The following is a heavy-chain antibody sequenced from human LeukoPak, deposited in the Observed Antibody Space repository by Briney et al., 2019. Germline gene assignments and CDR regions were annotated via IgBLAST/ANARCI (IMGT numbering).Heavy chain of an antibody. J-gene: IGHJ4*02. CDR3: ARHRRIRAPFDY. V-gene: IGHV4-39*01. CDR2: IYYSGST. D-gene: IGHD2-15*01. CDR1: GGSISSSSYY. Sequence: SETLSLTCTVSGGSISSSSYYWGWIRQPPGKGLEWIGSIYYSGSTYYNPSLKSRVTISVDTSKNQFSLKLSSVTAAGTAVYYCARHRRIRAPFDYWGQGTLVTVSS.